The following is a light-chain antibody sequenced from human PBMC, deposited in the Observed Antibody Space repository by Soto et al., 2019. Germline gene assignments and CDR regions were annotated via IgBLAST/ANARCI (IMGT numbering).Light chain of an antibody. J-gene: IGKJ1*01. CDR1: QSISSW. V-gene: IGKV1-5*01. CDR2: DAS. Sequence: KQNTHAPSTMYASVGDRVPLTCRASQSISSWLAWYQQKPGKAPKLLIYDASSLESGVPSRFSGSGSGTEFTLTISSLQPDDFATYYCQQYNSYSPKTFAQGTKV. CDR3: QQYNSYSPKT.